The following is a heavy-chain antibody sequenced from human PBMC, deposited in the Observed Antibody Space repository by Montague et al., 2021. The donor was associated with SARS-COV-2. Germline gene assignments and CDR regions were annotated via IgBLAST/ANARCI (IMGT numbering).Heavy chain of an antibody. Sequence: SETLSLTCTVSGGSINSSYWSWIRQPPGRGLEWIGYIYYRGSTNYNPSLETRVTLSVDPSKNQFSLKLSSVTAADTAVYYCARWGLRVGTTETYYYFGMDAWGQGTTVTVSS. CDR1: GGSINSSY. CDR3: ARWGLRVGTTETYYYFGMDA. J-gene: IGHJ6*02. D-gene: IGHD1-1*01. CDR2: IYYRGST. V-gene: IGHV4-59*01.